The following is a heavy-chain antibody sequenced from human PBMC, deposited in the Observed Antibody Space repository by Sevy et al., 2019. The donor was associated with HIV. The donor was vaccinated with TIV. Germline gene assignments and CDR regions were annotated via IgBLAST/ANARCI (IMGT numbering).Heavy chain of an antibody. D-gene: IGHD2-2*01. CDR1: GYTFTGYY. Sequence: GASVKVSCKASGYTFTGYYMHWVRQAPGQGLEWMGRINPNSGGTNYAQKFQGRVTMTRDTSISTAYMELSRLRSDDTAVYYCARVDFGGYCSSTSCYPASFDYWGQGTLVTVSS. CDR3: ARVDFGGYCSSTSCYPASFDY. CDR2: INPNSGGT. V-gene: IGHV1-2*06. J-gene: IGHJ4*02.